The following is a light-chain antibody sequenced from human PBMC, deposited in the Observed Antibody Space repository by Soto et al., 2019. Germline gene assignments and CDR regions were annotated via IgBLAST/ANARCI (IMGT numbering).Light chain of an antibody. Sequence: QSALTQPASVSASPGQSITISCTGTSSDLGAYNFVSWYQQHPGKAPKLMIYEVSNRPSGVSNRFSGSKSGNTASLTVSGLQAADEADYFCKSYAGSNTYVFGSGTKVTVL. CDR1: SSDLGAYNF. CDR3: KSYAGSNTYV. J-gene: IGLJ1*01. CDR2: EVS. V-gene: IGLV2-14*01.